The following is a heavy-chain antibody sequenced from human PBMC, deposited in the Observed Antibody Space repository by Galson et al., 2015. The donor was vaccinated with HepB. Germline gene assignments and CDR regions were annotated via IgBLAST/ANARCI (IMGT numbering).Heavy chain of an antibody. V-gene: IGHV3-21*01. Sequence: SLRLSCAASGFTFSSYSMHWVRQAPGKGLEWVSSISSSSSYIYYADSVKGRFTISRDNAKNSLYLQMNSLRAEDTAVHYCARDVQMATQFDYYYYGMDVWGQGTTVTVSS. D-gene: IGHD1-1*01. CDR3: ARDVQMATQFDYYYYGMDV. CDR2: ISSSSSYI. J-gene: IGHJ6*02. CDR1: GFTFSSYS.